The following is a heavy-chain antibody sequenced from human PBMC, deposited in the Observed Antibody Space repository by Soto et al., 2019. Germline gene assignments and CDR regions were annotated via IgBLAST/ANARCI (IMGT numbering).Heavy chain of an antibody. CDR1: GGTFSSYA. CDR3: ASHYNWNYKANIDY. V-gene: IGHV1-69*13. J-gene: IGHJ4*02. D-gene: IGHD1-7*01. Sequence: SVKVSCKASGGTFSSYAISWLRQSPGQGLEWMGGIIPIFGTANYAQKFQGRVTITADESTSTAYMELSSLRSEDTAVYYCASHYNWNYKANIDYWGQGTLVSVSS. CDR2: IIPIFGTA.